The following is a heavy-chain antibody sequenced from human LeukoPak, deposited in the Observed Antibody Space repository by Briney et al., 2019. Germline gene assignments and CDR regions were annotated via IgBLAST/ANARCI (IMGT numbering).Heavy chain of an antibody. CDR2: IRYDGSNK. CDR3: ASIVVVDAPVDY. J-gene: IGHJ4*02. CDR1: GFTFSSYG. V-gene: IGHV3-30*02. D-gene: IGHD2-21*01. Sequence: PGGSLRLSCAASGFTFSSYGMHWVRQAPGKGLEWVAFIRYDGSNKYYADSVKGRFTISRDNSKNTLYLQMISLRAEDTAVYYWASIVVVDAPVDYWGQGTLVTVSS.